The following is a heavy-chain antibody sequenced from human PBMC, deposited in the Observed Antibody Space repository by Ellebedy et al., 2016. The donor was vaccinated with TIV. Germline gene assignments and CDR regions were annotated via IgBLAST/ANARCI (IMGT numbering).Heavy chain of an antibody. CDR2: IGGSDGST. CDR3: VKDSILGARVGDS. D-gene: IGHD1-26*01. Sequence: PGGSLRLSCAGSGFMFSTYAMSWVRQAPGKGLEWVAFIGGSDGSTYYADSVKGRFDISRDNSKSTLYLQMTSLGDGDTAVYYCVKDSILGARVGDSWGQGTLVTVSS. CDR1: GFMFSTYA. V-gene: IGHV3-23*01. J-gene: IGHJ4*02.